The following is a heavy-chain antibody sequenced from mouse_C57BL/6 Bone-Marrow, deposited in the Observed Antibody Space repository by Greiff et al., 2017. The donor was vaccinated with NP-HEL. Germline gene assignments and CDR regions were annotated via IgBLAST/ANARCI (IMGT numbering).Heavy chain of an antibody. V-gene: IGHV5-16*01. J-gene: IGHJ4*01. CDR2: INYDGSST. Sequence: EVKVVESEGGLVQPGSSMKLSCTASGFTFSDYYMAWVRQVPEKGLEWVANINYDGSSTYYLDSLKSRFIISRDNAKNNLYLQMSRLKSEDTATYYCARAVTGYYAMDYWGQGTSVTVSS. CDR1: GFTFSDYY. D-gene: IGHD4-1*01. CDR3: ARAVTGYYAMDY.